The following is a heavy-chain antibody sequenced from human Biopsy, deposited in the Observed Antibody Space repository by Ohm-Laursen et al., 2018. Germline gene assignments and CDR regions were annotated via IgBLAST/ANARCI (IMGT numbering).Heavy chain of an antibody. D-gene: IGHD1-26*01. V-gene: IGHV3-48*03. Sequence: GSLRLPCAASGFAFNLYEMNWVRQAPGKGMEWISYIYGGGSPVSYADSVKGRFTISRDNAQNSLYLHMNSLRAEDTAVYYCARLNSGTYDASDLWGQGTMVIVSS. J-gene: IGHJ3*01. CDR1: GFAFNLYE. CDR3: ARLNSGTYDASDL. CDR2: IYGGGSPV.